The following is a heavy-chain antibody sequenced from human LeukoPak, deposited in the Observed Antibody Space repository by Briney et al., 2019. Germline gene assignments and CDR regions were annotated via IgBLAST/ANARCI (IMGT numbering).Heavy chain of an antibody. CDR3: ARGVVYASYYYGMDV. D-gene: IGHD2-8*02. CDR2: IYTSGST. CDR1: GGSISSGSYY. V-gene: IGHV4-61*02. Sequence: SETLSLTCTVSGGSISSGSYYWSWIRQPAGKGLEWIGRIYTSGSTNYNPSLKSRVTISVDTSKNQFSLKLSSVTAADTAVYCCARGVVYASYYYGMDVWGQGTTVTVSS. J-gene: IGHJ6*02.